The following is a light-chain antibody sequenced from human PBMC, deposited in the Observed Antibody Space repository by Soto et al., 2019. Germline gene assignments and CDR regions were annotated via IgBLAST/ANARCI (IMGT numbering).Light chain of an antibody. J-gene: IGKJ1*01. CDR2: AAS. V-gene: IGKV1-39*01. CDR3: QQSYSTLWT. Sequence: DIQMTQSPSSLSASVGDRVTITCRASQSISSDLNWYQQKPGKAPKLLIYAASSLQSGVPSRFSGSGSETDFTLTISSLQPEDFATYHCQQSYSTLWTFGQGTKVEIK. CDR1: QSISSD.